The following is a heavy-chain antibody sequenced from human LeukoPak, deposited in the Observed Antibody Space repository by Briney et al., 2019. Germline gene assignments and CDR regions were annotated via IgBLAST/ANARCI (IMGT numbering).Heavy chain of an antibody. CDR1: GYTFTSYY. Sequence: GASVKVSCKASGYTFTSYYMHWVRQAPGQGLEWMGRINPNSGGTNYAQKFQGRVTMTRDTSISTAYMELSRLRSDDTAVYYCAREPSGYYYADAFDIWGQGTMVTVSS. D-gene: IGHD3-22*01. CDR2: INPNSGGT. J-gene: IGHJ3*02. V-gene: IGHV1-2*06. CDR3: AREPSGYYYADAFDI.